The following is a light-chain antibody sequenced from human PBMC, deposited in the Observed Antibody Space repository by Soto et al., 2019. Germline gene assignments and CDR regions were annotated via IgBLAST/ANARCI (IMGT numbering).Light chain of an antibody. CDR3: SSYTSSSTLVV. CDR1: SSDVGGYNY. V-gene: IGLV2-14*01. CDR2: DVS. Sequence: QSALTQPASVSGSPGQSITISCTGTSSDVGGYNYVSWYQQHPGKAPKLMIYDVSNRPSGVSTRFSGSKSGNTASLTISGLQAEDEAYYYCSSYTSSSTLVVFGGGTKLTVL. J-gene: IGLJ2*01.